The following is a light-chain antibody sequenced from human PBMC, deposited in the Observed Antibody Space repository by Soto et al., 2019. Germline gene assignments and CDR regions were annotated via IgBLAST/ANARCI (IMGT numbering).Light chain of an antibody. J-gene: IGKJ1*01. CDR2: KAS. CDR1: QTISSW. V-gene: IGKV1-5*03. CDR3: QHYNSYSEA. Sequence: DIHMTQSPSTLSGSVGERVTITYRASQTISSWLAWYQQKPGKAPKLLIYKASTLKSGVPSRFSGSGSGTEFTLTISSLQPDDFATYYCQHYNSYSEAFGQGTKVDTK.